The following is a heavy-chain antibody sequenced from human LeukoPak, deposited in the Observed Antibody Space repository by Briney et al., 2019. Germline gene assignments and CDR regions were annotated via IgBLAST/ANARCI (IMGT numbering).Heavy chain of an antibody. CDR1: GFTFSTYV. CDR3: VRGTGY. CDR2: ISSNGDNI. J-gene: IGHJ4*02. Sequence: GGSLRLSCSVSGFTFSTYVMHWARQAPGKGLEYVSAISSNGDNIYYADSVKGRFTISRDNSKNTLYLQMSSLRADDTAVYYCVRGTGYWGQGTLVTVSS. V-gene: IGHV3-64D*06.